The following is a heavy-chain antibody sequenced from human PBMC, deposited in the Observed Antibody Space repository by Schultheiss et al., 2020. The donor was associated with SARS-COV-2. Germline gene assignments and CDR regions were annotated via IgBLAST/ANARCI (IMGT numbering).Heavy chain of an antibody. Sequence: GESLKISCAASGFTVSSNYMSWVRQAPGKGLEWVSVIYSGGSTYYADSVKGRFTISRDNSKNTLYLQMNSLRAEDTAVYYCARDPIAAAGKGDAFDIWGQGTMVTVSS. CDR1: GFTVSSNY. D-gene: IGHD6-13*01. CDR3: ARDPIAAAGKGDAFDI. V-gene: IGHV3-66*01. J-gene: IGHJ3*02. CDR2: IYSGGST.